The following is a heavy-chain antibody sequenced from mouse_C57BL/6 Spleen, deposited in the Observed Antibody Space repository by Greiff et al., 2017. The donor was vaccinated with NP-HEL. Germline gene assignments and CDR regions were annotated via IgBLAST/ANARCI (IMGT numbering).Heavy chain of an antibody. V-gene: IGHV1-62-2*01. D-gene: IGHD2-4*01. CDR2: FYPGSGSI. CDR3: ARHEDGVYYDYSWFAY. J-gene: IGHJ3*01. CDR1: GYTFTEYT. Sequence: QVHVKQSGAELVKPGASVKLSCTASGYTFTEYTIHWVKQRSGQGLEWIGWFYPGSGSIKYNEKFKDKATLTADKSSSTVYMELSRLSSEDSAVYFCARHEDGVYYDYSWFAYWGQGTLVTVSA.